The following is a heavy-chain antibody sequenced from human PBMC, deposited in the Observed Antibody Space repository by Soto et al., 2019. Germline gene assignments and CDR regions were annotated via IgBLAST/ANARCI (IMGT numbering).Heavy chain of an antibody. CDR1: GGSISSGGYX. D-gene: IGHD3-10*01. CDR2: IYYTGST. J-gene: IGHJ5*02. V-gene: IGHV4-31*03. CDR3: ARDLYRSNWFDP. Sequence: QVQLQESGPGLVKPSQTLSLTCTVSGGSISSGGYXWSWVRQHPGKGLEWIGFIYYTGSTYYNPSLKSRVTISVXTXKNQFSLKLXSVXAADTAVYYCARDLYRSNWFDPWGQGTLVTVSS.